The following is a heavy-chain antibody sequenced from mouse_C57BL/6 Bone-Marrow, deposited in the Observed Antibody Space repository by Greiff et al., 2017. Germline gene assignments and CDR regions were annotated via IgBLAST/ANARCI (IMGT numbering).Heavy chain of an antibody. V-gene: IGHV1-75*01. J-gene: IGHJ3*01. D-gene: IGHD2-5*01. CDR1: GYTFTDYY. CDR2: IFPGSGST. CDR3: AIAYYSNPWFAY. Sequence: VQRVESGPELVKPGASVKISCKASGYTFTDYYINWVKQRPGQGLEWIGWIFPGSGSTYYNEKFKGKATLTVDKSSSTAYMLLSSLTSEDSAVYFCAIAYYSNPWFAYWGQGTLVTVSA.